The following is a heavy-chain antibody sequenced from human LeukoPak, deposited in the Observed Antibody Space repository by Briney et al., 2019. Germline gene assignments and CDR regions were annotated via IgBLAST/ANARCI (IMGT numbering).Heavy chain of an antibody. CDR1: GFTFSNYW. Sequence: GGSLRLSCAASGFTFSNYWMSWVRQAPGKGLEWVANIKQDGSVKYYVDSVKGRFTISRDNAKNSLYLQMNSLRAEDTAVYYCARGGHYDSVWGRYRQKDGFDYWGQGTLVTVSS. D-gene: IGHD3-16*02. CDR3: ARGGHYDSVWGRYRQKDGFDY. CDR2: IKQDGSVK. V-gene: IGHV3-7*01. J-gene: IGHJ4*02.